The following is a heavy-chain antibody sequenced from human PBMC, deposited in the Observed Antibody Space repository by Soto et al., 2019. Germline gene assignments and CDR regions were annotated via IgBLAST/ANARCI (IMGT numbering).Heavy chain of an antibody. Sequence: QVQLVQSGAEVKKPGSSVKVSCKASGDTFSSHSFTWVRQAPGQGLEWMGSIIPFAGTVSHAQKFKGRVTMSADKSGGTVYMELSSLRSADTPIYYGATAASIFGADSDYCGEGSGVTVSS. CDR2: IIPFAGTV. D-gene: IGHD3-3*01. J-gene: IGHJ4*02. V-gene: IGHV1-69*08. CDR1: GDTFSSHS. CDR3: ATAASIFGADSDY.